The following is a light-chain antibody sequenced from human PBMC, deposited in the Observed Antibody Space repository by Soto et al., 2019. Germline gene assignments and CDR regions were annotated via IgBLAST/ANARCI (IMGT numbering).Light chain of an antibody. CDR1: QSVSSN. J-gene: IGKJ1*01. CDR2: GAS. CDR3: QHHHTWWT. V-gene: IGKV3-15*01. Sequence: EGVMTQSPATLSVSKGEKATLSCRASQSVSSNLAWYQQKPGQAPRLLIYGASTRATGIPARFSGSGSGTELTLTISSLQSKAYAVYSCQHHHTWWTFLQGSK.